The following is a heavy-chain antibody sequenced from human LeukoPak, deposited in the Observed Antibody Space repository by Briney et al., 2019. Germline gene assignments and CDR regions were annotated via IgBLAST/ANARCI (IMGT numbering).Heavy chain of an antibody. CDR2: INAGNGNT. Sequence: ASVKVSCKASGYTFTSYAMHWVRQAPGQRLEWMGWINAGNGNTKYSQKFQGRVTITRDTSASTAYMELSSLRSEDTAVYYCARAKWELKGVFDYWGQGTLVTVSS. CDR1: GYTFTSYA. CDR3: ARAKWELKGVFDY. V-gene: IGHV1-3*01. J-gene: IGHJ4*02. D-gene: IGHD1-26*01.